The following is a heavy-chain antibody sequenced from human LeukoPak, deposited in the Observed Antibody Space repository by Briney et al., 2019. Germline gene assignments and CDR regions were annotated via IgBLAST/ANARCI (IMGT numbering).Heavy chain of an antibody. CDR1: GFTFSSYS. D-gene: IGHD1-26*01. CDR2: ISSGGMWI. J-gene: IGHJ5*02. V-gene: IGHV3-21*01. Sequence: GGPLRLSCAASGFTFSSYSMNWVRQAPGKGLEWVSSISSGGMWIYYADSLKGRFTISRDNAKNSLYLQMKSLRVEDTAVYYCARDAGGRTQREGWFDPWGQGTLVTVSS. CDR3: ARDAGGRTQREGWFDP.